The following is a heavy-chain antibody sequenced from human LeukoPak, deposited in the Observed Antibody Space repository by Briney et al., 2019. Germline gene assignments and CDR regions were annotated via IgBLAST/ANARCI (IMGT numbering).Heavy chain of an antibody. CDR1: GFTFSSYA. CDR3: ANGYYYDSSGYHSAFDI. J-gene: IGHJ3*02. Sequence: GGSLRLSCAASGFTFSSYAMSWVRQAPGKGLEWVSAISGSGGSTYYADSVKGRFTISRDNSKNTLYLQMNGLRAEDTAVYYCANGYYYDSSGYHSAFDIWGQGTMVTVSS. CDR2: ISGSGGST. V-gene: IGHV3-23*01. D-gene: IGHD3-22*01.